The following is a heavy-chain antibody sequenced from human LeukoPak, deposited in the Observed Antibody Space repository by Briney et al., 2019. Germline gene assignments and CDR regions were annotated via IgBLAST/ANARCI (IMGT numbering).Heavy chain of an antibody. CDR3: ARDIGYYYDSSGYFDY. CDR2: IYYSGST. J-gene: IGHJ4*02. V-gene: IGHV4-59*01. D-gene: IGHD3-22*01. Sequence: KSSETLSLTCTVSGGSISSYYWSWIRQPPGKGLEWTGYIYYSGSTNYNPSLKSRVTISVDTSKNQFSLKLSSVTAADTAVYYCARDIGYYYDSSGYFDYWGQGTLVTVSS. CDR1: GGSISSYY.